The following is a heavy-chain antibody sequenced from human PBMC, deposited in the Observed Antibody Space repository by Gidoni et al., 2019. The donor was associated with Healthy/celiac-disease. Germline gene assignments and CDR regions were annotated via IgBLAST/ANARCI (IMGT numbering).Heavy chain of an antibody. CDR2: ISSSSSYI. CDR1: GFTFSSYS. Sequence: EVQLVESGGGLVKPGGSLRLSCAASGFTFSSYSMNWVRQAPGKGLEWVSSISSSSSYIYYADSVKGRFTISRDNAKNSLYLQMNSLRAEDTAVYYCARGIRLPHTYYYDSRGAEYFQHWGQGTLVTVSS. CDR3: ARGIRLPHTYYYDSRGAEYFQH. J-gene: IGHJ1*01. D-gene: IGHD3-22*01. V-gene: IGHV3-21*01.